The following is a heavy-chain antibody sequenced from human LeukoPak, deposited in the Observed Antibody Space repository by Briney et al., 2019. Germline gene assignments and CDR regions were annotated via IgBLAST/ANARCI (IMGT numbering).Heavy chain of an antibody. CDR1: GFTVSSYY. D-gene: IGHD2-21*01. Sequence: GGSLRLSCTASGFTVSSYYMSWVRQAPGKGLEWVSLIYSAGTTYYADSVRGRFTISRDNSRNTLYLQMDSLRSEDTAVYYCARDFFPIVDSTWYEIGYWGQGTLVTVSS. CDR3: ARDFFPIVDSTWYEIGY. J-gene: IGHJ4*02. V-gene: IGHV3-66*02. CDR2: IYSAGTT.